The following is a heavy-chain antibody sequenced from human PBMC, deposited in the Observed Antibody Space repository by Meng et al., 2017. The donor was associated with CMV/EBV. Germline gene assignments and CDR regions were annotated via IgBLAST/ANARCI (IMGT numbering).Heavy chain of an antibody. V-gene: IGHV3-7*01. CDR3: AREMRATGYYYYGMDV. CDR1: GFTFSSYW. D-gene: IGHD5-12*01. Sequence: SCAASGFTFSSYWMSWVRQAPGKGLEWVANIKQDGREKYYVDSVKGRFTISRDNAKNSLYLQMNSLRAEDTAVYYCAREMRATGYYYYGMDVWGQGTTVTVSS. J-gene: IGHJ6*02. CDR2: IKQDGREK.